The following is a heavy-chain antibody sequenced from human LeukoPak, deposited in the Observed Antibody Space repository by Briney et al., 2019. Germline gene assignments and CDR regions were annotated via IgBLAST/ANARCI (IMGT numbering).Heavy chain of an antibody. V-gene: IGHV4-59*01. D-gene: IGHD4-17*01. J-gene: IGHJ3*02. CDR2: IYYSGST. Sequence: SETLSLTCTVSGGSISSYYWSWIRQPPGKGLEWIGYIYYSGSTNYNTSLKSRVTISVDTSKNQFSLTLSSVTAADTAVYYCARLTTVTPRTAFDIWGQGTLVTVSS. CDR1: GGSISSYY. CDR3: ARLTTVTPRTAFDI.